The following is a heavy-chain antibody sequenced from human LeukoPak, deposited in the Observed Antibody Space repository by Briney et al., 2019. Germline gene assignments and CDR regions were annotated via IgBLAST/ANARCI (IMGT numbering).Heavy chain of an antibody. CDR2: IYYSGST. D-gene: IGHD5-18*01. Sequence: KPSETLSLTCTVSGGSISSYYWSWIRQPPGKGLEWIGYIYYSGSTNYNPSLKSRVTISVDTSKNQFSLKLSSVTAADTAVYYCARRGYSYGPHYYYYYYGMDVWGQGTTVTVSS. J-gene: IGHJ6*02. V-gene: IGHV4-59*08. CDR3: ARRGYSYGPHYYYYYYGMDV. CDR1: GGSISSYY.